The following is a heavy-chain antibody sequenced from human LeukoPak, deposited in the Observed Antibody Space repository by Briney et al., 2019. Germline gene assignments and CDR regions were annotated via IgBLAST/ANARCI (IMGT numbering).Heavy chain of an antibody. V-gene: IGHV1-18*01. CDR2: ISADNGNT. CDR3: ARGDGRNWGYRDHAFDI. J-gene: IGHJ3*02. D-gene: IGHD7-27*01. Sequence: ESSVKVSCKASGYTFTSYGISWVRQAPGQGLEWMGWISADNGNTNYAQKLQGRVTMTTDTSTSTAYMELRSLRSDDTAVYYCARGDGRNWGYRDHAFDIWGQGTMVTVSS. CDR1: GYTFTSYG.